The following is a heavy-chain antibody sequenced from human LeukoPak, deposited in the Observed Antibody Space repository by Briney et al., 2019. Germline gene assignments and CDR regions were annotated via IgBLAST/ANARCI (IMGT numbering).Heavy chain of an antibody. CDR2: INHSGST. CDR3: ARHGGSYCSSTSCYYGMDV. J-gene: IGHJ6*02. CDR1: GGSFSGYY. Sequence: SETLSLTCPVYGGSFSGYYWSWIRQPPGKGLEWIGEINHSGSTNYNPSLKSRVTISVDTSKNQFSLKLSSVTAADTAVYYCARHGGSYCSSTSCYYGMDVWGQGTTVTVSS. V-gene: IGHV4-34*01. D-gene: IGHD2-2*01.